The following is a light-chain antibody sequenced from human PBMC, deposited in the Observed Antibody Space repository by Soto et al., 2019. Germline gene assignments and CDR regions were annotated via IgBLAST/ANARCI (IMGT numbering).Light chain of an antibody. CDR3: SSYAGSSIPVA. V-gene: IGLV2-8*01. Sequence: QSALTQPPSASGYPGQSVTISCTGASSDVGGYNLDSWYQHHPGKAPRLMIYDVTQRPSGVPDRFSGSKSGNTASLTVSGLQVDDEAYYYCSSYAGSSIPVAFGGGTKLTVL. J-gene: IGLJ2*01. CDR1: SSDVGGYNL. CDR2: DVT.